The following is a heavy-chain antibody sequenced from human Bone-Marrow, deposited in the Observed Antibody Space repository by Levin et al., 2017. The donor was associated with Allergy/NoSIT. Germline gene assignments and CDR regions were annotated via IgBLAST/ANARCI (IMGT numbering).Heavy chain of an antibody. CDR2: INHSGST. V-gene: IGHV4-34*01. Sequence: SETLSLTCAVYGGSFSGYYWSWIRQPPGKGLEWIGEINHSGSTNYNPSLKSRVTISVDTSKNQFSLKLSSVTAADTAVYYCARGVTGTNDYWGQGTLVTVSS. CDR3: ARGVTGTNDY. D-gene: IGHD1/OR15-1a*01. J-gene: IGHJ4*02. CDR1: GGSFSGYY.